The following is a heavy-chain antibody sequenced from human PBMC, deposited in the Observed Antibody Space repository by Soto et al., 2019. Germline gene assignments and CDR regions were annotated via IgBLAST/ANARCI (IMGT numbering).Heavy chain of an antibody. V-gene: IGHV3-23*01. D-gene: IGHD3-3*01. CDR3: AKDQSLGQYYDFWSGYRHPPSDY. Sequence: GGSLRLSCAASGFTFSSYAMSWVRQAPGKGLEWVSAISGSGGSTYYADSVKGRFTISRDNAKNTLYLQMNSLRAEDTAVYYCAKDQSLGQYYDFWSGYRHPPSDYWGQGTLVTVSS. CDR1: GFTFSSYA. CDR2: ISGSGGST. J-gene: IGHJ4*02.